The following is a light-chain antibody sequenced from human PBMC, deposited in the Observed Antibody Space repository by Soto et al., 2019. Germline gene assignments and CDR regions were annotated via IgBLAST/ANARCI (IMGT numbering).Light chain of an antibody. Sequence: DIQMTQSPSSLSASVGDRVTITCRASQSISSYLNWYQQKPGKAPKLLIYAASSLQSGVPSRFSGSGSGTDFNLTISRLQTEDCATYYCQQSYSTPRTFGPGNKVDIK. CDR1: QSISSY. J-gene: IGKJ3*01. CDR2: AAS. V-gene: IGKV1-39*01. CDR3: QQSYSTPRT.